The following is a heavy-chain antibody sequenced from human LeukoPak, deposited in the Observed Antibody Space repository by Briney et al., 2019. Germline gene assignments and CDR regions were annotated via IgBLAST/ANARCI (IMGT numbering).Heavy chain of an antibody. J-gene: IGHJ4*02. CDR1: GFTFSSYS. CDR2: ISFSSTTI. CDR3: ARASYDNSGYYSGAEARADY. Sequence: GGSLRLSCAASGFTFSSYSMNWVRQAPGKGLEWISYISFSSTTIYYAGSVQGRFTISRDNAKNSLYLQMNSLRAEDTAVYYCARASYDNSGYYSGAEARADYWGQGTLVTVSS. D-gene: IGHD3-22*01. V-gene: IGHV3-48*01.